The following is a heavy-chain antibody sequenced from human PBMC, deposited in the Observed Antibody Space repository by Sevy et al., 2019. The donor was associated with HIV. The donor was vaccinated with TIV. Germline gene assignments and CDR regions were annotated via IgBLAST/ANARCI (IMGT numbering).Heavy chain of an antibody. D-gene: IGHD2-2*01. Sequence: GGSLRLSCAASGFTFSNYAMSWVRLAPGKGLEWVSSCPFGCGKINYADSVKGRFTISRDNSKNTLYLQMNSLRAEDTALYYCAREGCSKPHDYWGQGTLVTVSS. CDR1: GFTFSNYA. CDR3: AREGCSKPHDY. CDR2: CPFGCGKI. J-gene: IGHJ4*02. V-gene: IGHV3-23*01.